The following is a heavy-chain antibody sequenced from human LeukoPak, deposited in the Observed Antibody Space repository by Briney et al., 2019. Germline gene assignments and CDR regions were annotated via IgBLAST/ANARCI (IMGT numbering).Heavy chain of an antibody. CDR3: ARGPTYYCVN. V-gene: IGHV1-2*02. J-gene: IGHJ4*02. D-gene: IGHD3-10*01. CDR1: GYTFTSYG. Sequence: GASVKVSCKASGYTFTSYGISWVRQAPGQGLEWMGWIDPNSGGTNYAQKFQGRVTMTRDTSISTAYMELSRLRSDDTAVYYCARGPTYYCVNWGQGTLVTVSS. CDR2: IDPNSGGT.